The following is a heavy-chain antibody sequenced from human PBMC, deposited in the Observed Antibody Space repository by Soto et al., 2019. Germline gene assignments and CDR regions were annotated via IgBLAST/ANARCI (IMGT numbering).Heavy chain of an antibody. D-gene: IGHD1-26*01. Sequence: QVQLQEPGPRLVEPSQTLSLTFTVSGGSISSGDYYWSWIRQPPGTGLEWIGHIYHRGSTYINPSLKSRVTISVDMSKSQFSLKVNYVTASDTAVYYCARGPSGDKVDYWCQGTLVTVSS. J-gene: IGHJ4*02. CDR1: GGSISSGDYY. V-gene: IGHV4-30-4*01. CDR2: IYHRGST. CDR3: ARGPSGDKVDY.